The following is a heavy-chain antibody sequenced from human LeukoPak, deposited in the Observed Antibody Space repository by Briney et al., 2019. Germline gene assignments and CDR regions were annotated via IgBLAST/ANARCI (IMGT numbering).Heavy chain of an antibody. Sequence: GASVKVSCKASGGTFSSYAISWVRQAPGQGLEWMGRIIPILGIANYAQKFQERVTITRDMSTSTAYMELSSLRSEDTAVYFCAAATGASAGSYAFDIWGQGTMVTVSS. D-gene: IGHD1-26*01. CDR2: IIPILGIA. CDR1: GGTFSSYA. V-gene: IGHV1-69*04. CDR3: AAATGASAGSYAFDI. J-gene: IGHJ3*02.